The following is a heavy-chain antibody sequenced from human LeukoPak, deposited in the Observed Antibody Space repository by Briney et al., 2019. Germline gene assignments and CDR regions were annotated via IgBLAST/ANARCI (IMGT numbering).Heavy chain of an antibody. CDR3: ASSTVAAANYGGFDY. D-gene: IGHD2-15*01. J-gene: IGHJ4*02. CDR2: IYYSGST. V-gene: IGHV4-59*01. CDR1: GGSISSYY. Sequence: PSETLSLTCTVSGGSISSYYWSWIRQPPGKGLEWIGYIYYSGSTNYNPSLKSRVTISVDTSKDQFSLKLSSVTAADTAVYYCASSTVAAANYGGFDYWGQGTLVTVSS.